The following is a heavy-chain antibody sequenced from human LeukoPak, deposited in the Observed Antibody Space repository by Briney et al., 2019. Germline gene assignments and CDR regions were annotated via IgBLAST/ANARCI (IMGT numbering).Heavy chain of an antibody. CDR3: ARGGGWLQPYFDY. D-gene: IGHD5-24*01. CDR1: GFTFSSYG. Sequence: GGSLRLSCAASGFTFSSYGMHWVRQAPGKGLEWVAFIRYDGSNKYYADSVKGRFTISRDNAKNSLYLQMNSLRAEDTAVYYCARGGGWLQPYFDYWGQGTLVTVSS. J-gene: IGHJ4*02. V-gene: IGHV3-30*02. CDR2: IRYDGSNK.